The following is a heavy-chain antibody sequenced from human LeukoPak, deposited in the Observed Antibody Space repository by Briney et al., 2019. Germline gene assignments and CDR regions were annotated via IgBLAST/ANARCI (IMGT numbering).Heavy chain of an antibody. CDR3: AKVASFTMVRGVDRYFDS. Sequence: GGSLRLSCAASGFTFSSYAMSWVRQAPGKGLEWVSSISGGGAGAYNANSVKGRFTISRDNSNNTLYPQMSSLRAEDTALYYCAKVASFTMVRGVDRYFDSWGQGTLVTVSS. V-gene: IGHV3-23*01. CDR2: ISGGGAGA. CDR1: GFTFSSYA. J-gene: IGHJ4*02. D-gene: IGHD3-10*01.